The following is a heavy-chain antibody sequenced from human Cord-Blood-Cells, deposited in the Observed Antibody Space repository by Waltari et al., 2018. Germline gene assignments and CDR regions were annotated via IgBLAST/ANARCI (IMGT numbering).Heavy chain of an antibody. D-gene: IGHD1-1*01. CDR1: GGTFSSYA. J-gene: IGHJ3*02. CDR2: IIPTFGTA. CDR3: ARDQALHWDAFDI. Sequence: QVQLVQSGAEVKKPGSSVKVSCKASGGTFSSYAISWVRQAPGQGLEWRGGIIPTFGTANYAQKFQGRVTITADKSTSTAYMELGSLRSEDTAVYYCARDQALHWDAFDIWGQGTMVTVSS. V-gene: IGHV1-69*06.